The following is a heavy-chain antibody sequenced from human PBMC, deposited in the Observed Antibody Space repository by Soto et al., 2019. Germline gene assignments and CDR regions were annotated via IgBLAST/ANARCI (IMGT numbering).Heavy chain of an antibody. CDR1: GGSISSGDYY. J-gene: IGHJ4*01. CDR3: ARVPTIAARPSQFDY. V-gene: IGHV4-30-4*01. CDR2: IYYSGST. D-gene: IGHD6-6*01. Sequence: PSETLSLTCTVSGGSISSGDYYWSWIRQPPGKGLEWIGYIYYSGSTYYNPSPKSRVTISVDTSKNQFSLKLSSVTAADTAVYYCARVPTIAARPSQFDYWGHGTLVTVSS.